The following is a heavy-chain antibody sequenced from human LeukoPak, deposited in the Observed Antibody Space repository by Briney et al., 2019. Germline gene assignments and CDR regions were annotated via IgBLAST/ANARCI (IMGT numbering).Heavy chain of an antibody. J-gene: IGHJ4*02. CDR1: GYTFSSYS. D-gene: IGHD3-22*01. Sequence: AGGSLRLSCAVSGYTFSSYSMNWVRQAPGKGLEWVSSITSSSSYIYYADSVKGRFTISRDNAKNSLYLQMNSLRAEDTAVYYCARHVVAVGFDYWGQGTLVTVSS. V-gene: IGHV3-21*01. CDR3: ARHVVAVGFDY. CDR2: ITSSSSYI.